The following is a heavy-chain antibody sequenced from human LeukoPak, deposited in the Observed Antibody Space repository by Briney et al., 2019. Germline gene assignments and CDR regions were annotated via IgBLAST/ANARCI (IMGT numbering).Heavy chain of an antibody. J-gene: IGHJ4*02. CDR1: GFTFSNYW. CDR2: INSDGSSR. D-gene: IGHD6-13*01. Sequence: GGSLRLSCAASGFTFSNYWMHWGRQAPGKGRVWVSRINSDGSSRNYADSVKGRFTISRDNAKNTLYLQMNSLRAEDTAVYYCASASSHRIAAGGDYWGQGTLVTVSS. V-gene: IGHV3-74*01. CDR3: ASASSHRIAAGGDY.